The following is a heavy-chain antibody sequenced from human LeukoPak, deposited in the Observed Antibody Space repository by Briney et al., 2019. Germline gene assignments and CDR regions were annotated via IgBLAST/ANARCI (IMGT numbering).Heavy chain of an antibody. V-gene: IGHV4-34*01. CDR1: GGSFSGYY. J-gene: IGHJ5*02. Sequence: PSETLSLTCAVYGGSFSGYYWSRIRQPPGKGLEWIGEINHSGSTNYNPSLKSRVTISVDTSKNQFSLKLSSVTAADTAVYYCARGGGYWNDARTQFDPWGQGTLVTVSS. CDR3: ARGGGYWNDARTQFDP. D-gene: IGHD1-1*01. CDR2: INHSGST.